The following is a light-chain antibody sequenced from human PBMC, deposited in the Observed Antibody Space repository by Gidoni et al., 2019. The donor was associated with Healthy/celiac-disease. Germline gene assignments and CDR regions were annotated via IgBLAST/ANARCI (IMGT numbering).Light chain of an antibody. Sequence: DSQMTQSPSSLSASVGDRVTITCRASQSISSYLNWYQQKPGKAPKLLIYAASSLQSGVPSRFSGSGSGTDFTLTISSLQPADFATYYCQQSYRTLKTFGQGPKVEIK. J-gene: IGKJ1*01. CDR3: QQSYRTLKT. CDR2: AAS. V-gene: IGKV1-39*01. CDR1: QSISSY.